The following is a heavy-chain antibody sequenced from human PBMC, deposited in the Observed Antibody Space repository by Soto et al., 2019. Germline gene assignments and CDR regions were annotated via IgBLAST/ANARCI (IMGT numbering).Heavy chain of an antibody. CDR3: ANRQEAG. D-gene: IGHD6-13*01. CDR2: ISYDGSNK. V-gene: IGHV3-30-3*01. CDR1: GFAFSSYA. Sequence: GGSLRLSCAASGFAFSSYAMHWVRQAPGKGLEWVAVISYDGSNKYYADSVKGRFTISRDNSKNTLYLQMNSLRVEDTAVYYCANRQEAGWGQGTLVTVSS. J-gene: IGHJ4*02.